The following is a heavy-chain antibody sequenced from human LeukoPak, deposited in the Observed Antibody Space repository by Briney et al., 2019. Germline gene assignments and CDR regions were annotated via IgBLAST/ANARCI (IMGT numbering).Heavy chain of an antibody. CDR1: GGSISSYY. D-gene: IGHD6-19*01. Sequence: KTSETLSLTCTVSGGSISSYYWSWIRQPAGKGLEWIGRIYTSGSTNYNPSLKSRVTISVDKSKNQFSLKLSSVTAADTAVYYCARNTGSSGWYLPEDYWGQGTLVTVSS. CDR3: ARNTGSSGWYLPEDY. CDR2: IYTSGST. J-gene: IGHJ4*02. V-gene: IGHV4-4*07.